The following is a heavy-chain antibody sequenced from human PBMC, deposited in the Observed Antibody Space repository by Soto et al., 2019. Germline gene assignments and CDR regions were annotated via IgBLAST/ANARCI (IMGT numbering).Heavy chain of an antibody. J-gene: IGHJ6*02. Sequence: GASVKVSCKASGGTFRSYAISWVRQAPGQGLEWMGGIIPIFGTANYAQKFQGRVTITADESTSTAYMDLSSLRSEDTAVYYCARGNGNSQYLIVRYYGYYVMDVWGQGTTVTV. V-gene: IGHV1-69*13. CDR3: ARGNGNSQYLIVRYYGYYVMDV. CDR1: GGTFRSYA. D-gene: IGHD6-6*01. CDR2: IIPIFGTA.